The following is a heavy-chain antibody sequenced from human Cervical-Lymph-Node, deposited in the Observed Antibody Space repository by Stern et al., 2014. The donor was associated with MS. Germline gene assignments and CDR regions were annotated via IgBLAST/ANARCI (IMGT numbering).Heavy chain of an antibody. D-gene: IGHD2-2*01. CDR2: IYTSGST. J-gene: IGHJ5*02. V-gene: IGHV4-61*02. CDR1: GGSISSGSYY. Sequence: QLQLQESGPGLVKPSQTLSLTCTVSGGSISSGSYYWSWIRQPAGKGLEWIGRIYTSGSTNYNPSLKSRVTISVDTSKNQFSLNRSSVTAADTAVYYCARAPSSTSWTFYFDPWGQGTLVTVSS. CDR3: ARAPSSTSWTFYFDP.